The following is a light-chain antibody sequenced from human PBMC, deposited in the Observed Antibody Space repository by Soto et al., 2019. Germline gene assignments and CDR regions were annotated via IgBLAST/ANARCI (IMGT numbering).Light chain of an antibody. Sequence: EILMTQSPATLSVSPVERATVSCRASQSVSSNLAWYQQKPGQAPRLLIYDASNRATGIPARFSGSGSGTDFTLTISSLEPEDFAVYYCQQRSNWWTFGQGTKVDIK. J-gene: IGKJ1*01. CDR1: QSVSSN. CDR2: DAS. V-gene: IGKV3-11*01. CDR3: QQRSNWWT.